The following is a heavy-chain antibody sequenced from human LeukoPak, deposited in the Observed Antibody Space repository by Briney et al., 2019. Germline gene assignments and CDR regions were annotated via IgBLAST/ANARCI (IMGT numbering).Heavy chain of an antibody. Sequence: PGGSLRLSCAASGFTFSSYSMNWVRQAPGKGLEWVSYISSSSSTMYYADSVKGRFTISRDNAKNSLYLQMNSLRAEDTAVYYCARENAGWYSSVHFDYWGQGTLVTVSS. V-gene: IGHV3-48*01. D-gene: IGHD6-19*01. J-gene: IGHJ4*02. CDR2: ISSSSSTM. CDR1: GFTFSSYS. CDR3: ARENAGWYSSVHFDY.